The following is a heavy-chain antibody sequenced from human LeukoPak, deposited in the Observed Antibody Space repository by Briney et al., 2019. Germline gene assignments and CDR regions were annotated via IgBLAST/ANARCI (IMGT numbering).Heavy chain of an antibody. Sequence: SETLSLTCTVSGGSISSGSYYWSWIRQPAGKGLEWIGRIYTSGSTNYNPSLKSRVTISVDTSKNQFSLKLSSVTAADTAVYYCAGGWLGYFDYWGQGTLVTVSS. CDR1: GGSISSGSYY. CDR3: AGGWLGYFDY. D-gene: IGHD5-12*01. J-gene: IGHJ4*02. V-gene: IGHV4-61*02. CDR2: IYTSGST.